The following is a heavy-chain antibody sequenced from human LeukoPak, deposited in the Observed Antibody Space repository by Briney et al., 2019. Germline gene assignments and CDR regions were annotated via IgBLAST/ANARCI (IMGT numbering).Heavy chain of an antibody. D-gene: IGHD3-9*01. J-gene: IGHJ3*02. CDR1: GGSIRNVYSY. CDR3: ARVWSYDILTGYSINAFDI. Sequence: SETLSLTCTVSGGSIRNVYSYWGWIRQPPGKGLEWIGSIHYDGSTYYSPSLKSRVTISVDMSKNQFSLKLSSVTAADTAVYYCARVWSYDILTGYSINAFDIWGQGTMVTVSS. CDR2: IHYDGST. V-gene: IGHV4-39*07.